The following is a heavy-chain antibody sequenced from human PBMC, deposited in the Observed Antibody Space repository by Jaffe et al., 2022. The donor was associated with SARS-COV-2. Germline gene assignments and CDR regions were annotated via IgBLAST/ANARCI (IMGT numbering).Heavy chain of an antibody. V-gene: IGHV3-23*01. CDR2: IRGSGDTT. CDR3: MVREGITPF. D-gene: IGHD3-10*01. J-gene: IGHJ4*02. Sequence: EVQLLESGGGLVQRGGSLRLSCVTSGFSFGSHAMSWVRQAPGKGLEWVSAIRGSGDTTFYADSVKGRFTISRDTSKNTLLLQMNSLRDEDTALYYCMVREGITPFWGQGTPVIVSS. CDR1: GFSFGSHA.